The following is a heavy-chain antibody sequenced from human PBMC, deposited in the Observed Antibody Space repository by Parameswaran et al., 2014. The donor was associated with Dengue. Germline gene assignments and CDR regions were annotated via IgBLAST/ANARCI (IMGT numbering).Heavy chain of an antibody. D-gene: IGHD3-9*01. V-gene: IGHV4-30-4*01. Sequence: RWIRQPPGKGLEWIGYIYYSGSTYYNPSLKSRVTISVDTSKNQFSLKLSSVTAADTAVYYCARDPAFFDPRRASDIWGQGTMVTVSS. CDR3: ARDPAFFDPRRASDI. CDR2: IYYSGST. J-gene: IGHJ3*02.